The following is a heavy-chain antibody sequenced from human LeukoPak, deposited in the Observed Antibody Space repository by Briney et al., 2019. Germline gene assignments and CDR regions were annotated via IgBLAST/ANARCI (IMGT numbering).Heavy chain of an antibody. V-gene: IGHV3-72*01. CDR2: TRNKANSYTT. Sequence: GGSLRLSCAASGFTFSDHYMDWVRHAPGKGLEWVGRTRNKANSYTTEYAASVKGRFTISRDDSKNSLYLQMNSLKTEDTAVYYCARVLSSGWSGAVFDYWGQGTLVTVSS. CDR3: ARVLSSGWSGAVFDY. D-gene: IGHD6-13*01. J-gene: IGHJ4*02. CDR1: GFTFSDHY.